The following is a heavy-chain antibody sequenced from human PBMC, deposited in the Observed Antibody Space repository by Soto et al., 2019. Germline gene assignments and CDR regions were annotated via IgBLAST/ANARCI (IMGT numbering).Heavy chain of an antibody. V-gene: IGHV4-59*01. CDR2: IYYSGST. Sequence: EILSLTWTDAGGSISSYYWGWIRQPPGKGLEWIGYIYYSGSTNYNPSLKSRVTISVDTSKNQFSLKLSSVHAADTAVYYCARGGWLQFVYYYYGMDVWGQGTTVTVSS. J-gene: IGHJ6*02. CDR1: GGSISSYY. CDR3: ARGGWLQFVYYYYGMDV. D-gene: IGHD5-12*01.